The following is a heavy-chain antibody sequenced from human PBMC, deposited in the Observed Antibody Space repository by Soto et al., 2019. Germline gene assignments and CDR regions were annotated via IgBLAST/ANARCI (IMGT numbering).Heavy chain of an antibody. J-gene: IGHJ4*02. Sequence: EVQLLQSGGDLVQPGGSLRLSCAASGFTFSAYAMSWVRQAPGKGLEWVSAISGSGDRTYYADSVKGRFTISRDSSDNTLYLQMNSLRAEDTAIYYCAKERLARGADYWGQGTLVTVSS. CDR1: GFTFSAYA. D-gene: IGHD6-6*01. CDR2: ISGSGDRT. CDR3: AKERLARGADY. V-gene: IGHV3-23*01.